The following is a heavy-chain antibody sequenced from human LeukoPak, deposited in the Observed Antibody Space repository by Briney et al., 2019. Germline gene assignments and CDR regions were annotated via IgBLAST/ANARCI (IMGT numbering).Heavy chain of an antibody. CDR3: AKESDISGWYGVDY. D-gene: IGHD6-19*01. J-gene: IGHJ4*02. V-gene: IGHV3-23*01. CDR2: FSSSGGST. Sequence: GGSLRLSCAASGFAFGSYAMSWVSQAPGRGLEWVSDFSSSGGSTHYADSVKGRFTISRDNSKNTLSLQMNSLRAEDTAVYYCAKESDISGWYGVDYWGQGTLVTVSS. CDR1: GFAFGSYA.